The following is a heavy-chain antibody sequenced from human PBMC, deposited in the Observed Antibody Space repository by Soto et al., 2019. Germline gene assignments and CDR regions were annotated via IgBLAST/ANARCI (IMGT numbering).Heavy chain of an antibody. J-gene: IGHJ5*02. V-gene: IGHV4-39*07. CDR3: ARVFSDSSSFFDP. D-gene: IGHD6-13*01. CDR1: GGSISSSSFH. Sequence: PSETLSLTCTVSGGSISSSSFHWGWIRQPPGKGLEWIGSIYYSGSTNYNPSLKSRVTISVDTSKNQFSLKLSSVTAADTAVYYCARVFSDSSSFFDPWGQGTLVTVSS. CDR2: IYYSGST.